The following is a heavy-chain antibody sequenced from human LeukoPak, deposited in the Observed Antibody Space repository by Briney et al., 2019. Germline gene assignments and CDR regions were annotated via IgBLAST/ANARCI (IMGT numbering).Heavy chain of an antibody. D-gene: IGHD6-13*01. V-gene: IGHV4-4*07. CDR3: ARFGRKQQLARSQYYFDY. CDR2: IYTSGST. CDR1: GGSISSYY. J-gene: IGHJ4*02. Sequence: PSETLSLTCTVSGGSISSYYWSWIRQPAGKGLEWIGRIYTSGSTNYNPSLKSRVTMSVDTSKNQFSLKLSSVTAADTAVYYCARFGRKQQLARSQYYFDYWGQGTLVTVSS.